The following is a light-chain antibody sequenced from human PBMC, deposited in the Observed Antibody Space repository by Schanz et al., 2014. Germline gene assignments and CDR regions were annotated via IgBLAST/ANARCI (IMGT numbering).Light chain of an antibody. J-gene: IGLJ3*02. V-gene: IGLV2-18*02. CDR1: SSDIGSYNR. CDR2: AVS. Sequence: QSVLTQPPSVSGSPGQSVTISCIGSSSDIGSYNRVSWYQQSPGTAPKVMIYAVSNRPSGVPDRFSGSKSGNTASLTISGLQPEDEADYYCSSYTSSSTRWVFGGGTKLTVL. CDR3: SSYTSSSTRWV.